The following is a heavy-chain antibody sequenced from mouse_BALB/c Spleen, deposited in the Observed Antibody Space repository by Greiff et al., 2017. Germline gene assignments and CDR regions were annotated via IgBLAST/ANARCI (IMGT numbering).Heavy chain of an antibody. CDR2: IDPENGDT. CDR3: TGYGSSSYLDY. V-gene: IGHV14-4*02. D-gene: IGHD1-1*01. CDR1: GFNIKDYY. J-gene: IGHJ2*01. Sequence: EVQLQESGAELVRSGASVKLSCTASGFNIKDYYMHWVKQRPEQGLEWIGWIDPENGDTEYAPKFQGKATMTADTSSNTAYLQLSGLTSEDTAVYYGTGYGSSSYLDYWGQGTTLTVSS.